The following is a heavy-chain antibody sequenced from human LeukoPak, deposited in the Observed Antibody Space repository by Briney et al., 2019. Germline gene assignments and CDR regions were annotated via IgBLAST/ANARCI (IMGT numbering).Heavy chain of an antibody. CDR1: GGTFSSYA. CDR2: IIPIFGTA. V-gene: IGHV1-69*01. CDR3: ASIVVPAAKPYYYYGMDV. J-gene: IGHJ6*02. Sequence: SVKVSCKASGGTFSSYAISWVRQAPGQGLEWMGGIIPIFGTANYAQKFQGRVTITADESTSTAYMELSSLRSEDTAVYYCASIVVPAAKPYYYYGMDVWSQGTTVTVSS. D-gene: IGHD2-2*01.